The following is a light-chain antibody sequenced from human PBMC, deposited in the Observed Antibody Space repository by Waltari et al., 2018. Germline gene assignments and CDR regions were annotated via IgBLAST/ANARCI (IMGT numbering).Light chain of an antibody. J-gene: IGLJ1*01. V-gene: IGLV9-49*01. Sequence: QPVLTQPPSASASLGASVPLTCPLSTGPTNYQVDCYHLSPGTGPRLVMRVGSGGVVGSKGDGIPDRFSVLASGLNRYLTIKNIHEEDEGDYHCGADHGSGSIFVYVFGTGTKVTVL. CDR3: GADHGSGSIFVYV. CDR1: TGPTNYQ. CDR2: VGSGGVVG.